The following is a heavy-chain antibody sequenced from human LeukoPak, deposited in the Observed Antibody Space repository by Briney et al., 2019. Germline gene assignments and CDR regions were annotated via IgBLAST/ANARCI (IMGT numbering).Heavy chain of an antibody. J-gene: IGHJ4*02. V-gene: IGHV3-20*04. Sequence: GGSLRLSCAASGFTFDDYGMSWVRQAPGKGLEWVSGINWNGGSTGYADSVKGRFTISRDNSKNTLYLQMNSLRAEDTAVYYCAIMEREGCYWGQGTLVTVSS. CDR2: INWNGGST. D-gene: IGHD3-10*01. CDR3: AIMEREGCY. CDR1: GFTFDDYG.